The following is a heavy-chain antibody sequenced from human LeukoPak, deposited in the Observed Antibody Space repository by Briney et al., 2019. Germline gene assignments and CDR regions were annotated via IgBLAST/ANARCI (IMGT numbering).Heavy chain of an antibody. J-gene: IGHJ4*02. CDR1: GVSISSYY. CDR2: IYHSGST. D-gene: IGHD6-13*01. CDR3: ARNLIPEQLVLNF. V-gene: IGHV4-59*01. Sequence: SETLSLTCTVSGVSISSYYWSWIRQPPGKGLEWIGYIYHSGSTNYNPSLKSRVTMSVDTSKNQFSLNLKSVTPEDTAVYYCARNLIPEQLVLNFWGQGTLVTVSS.